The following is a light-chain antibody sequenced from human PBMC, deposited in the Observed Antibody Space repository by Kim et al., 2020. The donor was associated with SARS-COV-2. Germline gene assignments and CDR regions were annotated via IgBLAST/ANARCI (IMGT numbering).Light chain of an antibody. Sequence: LSPGEGATLSCRASQSINSNFLVWYQQKPGQAPRLLIYGASSRATGIPDRFSGSGSGTDFTLTISRLQPEDFAVYYCQHCGSSPRSFGGGTKVDIK. V-gene: IGKV3-20*01. CDR3: QHCGSSPRS. CDR1: QSINSNF. CDR2: GAS. J-gene: IGKJ4*01.